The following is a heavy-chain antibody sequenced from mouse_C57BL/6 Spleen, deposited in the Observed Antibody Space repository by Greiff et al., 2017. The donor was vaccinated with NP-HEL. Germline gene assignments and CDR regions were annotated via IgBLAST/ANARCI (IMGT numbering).Heavy chain of an antibody. CDR1: GYAFTNYL. CDR3: AREGNYGFDY. V-gene: IGHV1-54*01. Sequence: VQRVESGAELVRPGTSVKVSCKASGYAFTNYLIEWVKQRPGQGLEWIGVINPGSGGTNYNEKFKGKATLTADKSSSTAYMQLSSLTSEDSAVYFCAREGNYGFDYWGQGTTLTVSS. D-gene: IGHD2-1*01. CDR2: INPGSGGT. J-gene: IGHJ2*01.